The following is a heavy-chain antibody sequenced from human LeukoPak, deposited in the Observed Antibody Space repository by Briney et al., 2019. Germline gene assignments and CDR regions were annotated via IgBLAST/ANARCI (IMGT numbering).Heavy chain of an antibody. CDR2: IYSGGST. V-gene: IGHV3-66*01. D-gene: IGHD1-7*01. CDR1: GFTLSSNY. CDR3: ARDQIYNWNYGGLDY. J-gene: IGHJ4*02. Sequence: PGGSLRLSCAASGFTLSSNYMSWVRQAPGKGLEWVSVIYSGGSTYYADSVKGRFTISRDNSKNTLYLQMNSLRAEDTAVYYCARDQIYNWNYGGLDYWGQGTLVTVSS.